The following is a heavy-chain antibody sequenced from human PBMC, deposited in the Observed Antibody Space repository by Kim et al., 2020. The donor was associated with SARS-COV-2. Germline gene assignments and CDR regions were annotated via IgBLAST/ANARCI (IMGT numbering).Heavy chain of an antibody. CDR3: ARDPLVAVAGNWYFDL. CDR2: IYTIGST. V-gene: IGHV4-4*07. J-gene: IGHJ2*01. D-gene: IGHD6-19*01. CDR1: GGSISSYY. Sequence: SETLSLTCTVSGGSISSYYWSWIRQPAGKGLEWIGRIYTIGSTNYNPSLKSRVTMSVATTKNQFSLELSSVTAADTAVYYCARDPLVAVAGNWYFDLWGQGTLVTVSS.